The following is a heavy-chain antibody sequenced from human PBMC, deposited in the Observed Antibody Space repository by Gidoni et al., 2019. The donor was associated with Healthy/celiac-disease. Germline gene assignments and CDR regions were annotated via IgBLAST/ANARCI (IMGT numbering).Heavy chain of an antibody. D-gene: IGHD4-4*01. V-gene: IGHV4-61*02. CDR2: IYTSGST. CDR1: GGSISIGRYD. J-gene: IGHJ4*02. CDR3: AGNSFYYFDY. Sequence: QVQLQESGPGLVKPSKTLSLNCPVSGGSISIGRYDWSWIRQPAGKGLEWIGRIYTSGSTNYTPALKSRVTISVDTSKNQFSLKLSSVTAADTAVYYCAGNSFYYFDYWGQGTLVTVSS.